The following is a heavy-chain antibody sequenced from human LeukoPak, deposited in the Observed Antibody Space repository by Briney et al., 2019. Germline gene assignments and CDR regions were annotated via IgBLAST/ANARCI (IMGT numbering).Heavy chain of an antibody. V-gene: IGHV1-69*05. Sequence: ASVKVSCKASGGTFSSYAISWVRQAPGQGLEWMGRIIPIFGTANYAQKFQGSVTITTDESTSTAYMELSSLRSEDTAVYYCARDVVVVITTSLDAFDIWGQGTMVTVSS. CDR1: GGTFSSYA. J-gene: IGHJ3*02. CDR3: ARDVVVVITTSLDAFDI. D-gene: IGHD3-22*01. CDR2: IIPIFGTA.